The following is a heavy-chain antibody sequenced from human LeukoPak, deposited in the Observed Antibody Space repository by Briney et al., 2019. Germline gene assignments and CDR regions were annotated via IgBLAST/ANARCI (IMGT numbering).Heavy chain of an antibody. Sequence: GGSLRLSCAASGFPFNAYWMTWVRQAPGKGLEWVANIRQDGSEKYYVDSVKGRFTISRDNAKNSLYLQMNSLRVEDTAVYYCATATGGGGEDYWGQGTLVTVSS. J-gene: IGHJ4*02. CDR2: IRQDGSEK. CDR1: GFPFNAYW. CDR3: ATATGGGGEDY. V-gene: IGHV3-7*01. D-gene: IGHD2-21*01.